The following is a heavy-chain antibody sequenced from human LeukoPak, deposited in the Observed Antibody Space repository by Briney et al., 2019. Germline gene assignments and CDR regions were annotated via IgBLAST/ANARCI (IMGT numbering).Heavy chain of an antibody. CDR2: ISGSGAST. D-gene: IGHD1-1*01. Sequence: GGSLRLFCAASGFTSSNHAMSWVRQAPGKGLEWVSGISGSGASTYYADSVKGRFTISRDNSKNTLYLQMNSLRAEDTAVYYCAREARPHWNDYWGQGTLVTVSS. CDR1: GFTSSNHA. V-gene: IGHV3-23*01. CDR3: AREARPHWNDY. J-gene: IGHJ4*02.